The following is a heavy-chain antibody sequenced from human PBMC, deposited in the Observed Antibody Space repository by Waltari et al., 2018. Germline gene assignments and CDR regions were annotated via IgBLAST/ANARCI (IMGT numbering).Heavy chain of an antibody. V-gene: IGHV4-39*01. J-gene: IGHJ4*02. CDR3: ARPGRVGGGSLMGLDY. Sequence: QLQLQESGPGLVKPSETLSLICYISGGPISRTSYYWGWIRQPPGKGLEWIGSFIYNGNTYYNPSIKSRISFFVDTSKNQFLLQLRSVTAADTAMYYCARPGRVGGGSLMGLDYWGQGTLVTVSS. CDR2: FIYNGNT. D-gene: IGHD2-15*01. CDR1: GGPISRTSYY.